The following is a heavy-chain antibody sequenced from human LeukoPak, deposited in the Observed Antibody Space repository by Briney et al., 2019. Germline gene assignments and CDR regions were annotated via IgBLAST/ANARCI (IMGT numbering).Heavy chain of an antibody. V-gene: IGHV1-69*13. CDR1: GGTFSSYA. CDR2: IIPIFGTA. Sequence: SVKVSCKASGGTFSSYAISWVRQAPGQGLEWMGGIIPIFGTANYAQKFQGRVTITADESTSTAYMELSSLRSEDTAVYYCARDRGAGTIVYDYWGQGTLVTVSS. D-gene: IGHD3-10*01. CDR3: ARDRGAGTIVYDY. J-gene: IGHJ4*02.